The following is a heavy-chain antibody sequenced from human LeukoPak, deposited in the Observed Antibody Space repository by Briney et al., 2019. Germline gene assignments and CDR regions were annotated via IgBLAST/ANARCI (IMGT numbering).Heavy chain of an antibody. J-gene: IGHJ4*02. Sequence: ASVKVSCKASGYIFTNFDINWVRQATGQGLEWMGWMNPNSGSTGYAQKFQGRVTITRNTSISTAYMELSSLRSEDTAVYYCARGDAYSGSGSYYNAVDYWGQGTLVTVSS. CDR3: ARGDAYSGSGSYYNAVDY. D-gene: IGHD3-10*01. CDR2: MNPNSGST. CDR1: GYIFTNFD. V-gene: IGHV1-8*03.